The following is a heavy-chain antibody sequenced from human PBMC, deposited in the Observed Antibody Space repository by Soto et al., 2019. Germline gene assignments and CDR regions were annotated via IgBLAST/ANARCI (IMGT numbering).Heavy chain of an antibody. J-gene: IGHJ6*02. Sequence: ASVKVSCKASGYTFTSYGISWVRQAPGQGLEWMGWISAYNGNTNYAQKLQGRVTMTTDTSTSTAYMELRSLRSDDTAVYYCAREPGISWLGGYYYYGVDVWGQGTTVTVSS. CDR3: AREPGISWLGGYYYYGVDV. CDR2: ISAYNGNT. V-gene: IGHV1-18*04. CDR1: GYTFTSYG. D-gene: IGHD6-19*01.